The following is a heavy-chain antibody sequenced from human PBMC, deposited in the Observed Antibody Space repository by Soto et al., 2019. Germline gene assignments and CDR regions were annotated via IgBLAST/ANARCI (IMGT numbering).Heavy chain of an antibody. CDR1: GFIFATTA. D-gene: IGHD3-16*01. J-gene: IGHJ4*02. CDR3: AAVMGSDYDYVWGSLSFDH. V-gene: IGHV3-23*01. Sequence: VQLLQSGGGLVQPGGSLRLSCEASGFIFATTAMGWVRQAPGKGLEWVSTISGSGVRTYYADSVKGRFTISRGNSKNTLFLQMKGLRAVDPGVYFCAAVMGSDYDYVWGSLSFDHWGQGALVTVST. CDR2: ISGSGVRT.